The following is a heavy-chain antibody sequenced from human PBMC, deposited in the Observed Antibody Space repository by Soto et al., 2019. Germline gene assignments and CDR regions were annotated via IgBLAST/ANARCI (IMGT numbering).Heavy chain of an antibody. CDR3: ASDSSGWGYFDY. CDR1: GGSISSYY. V-gene: IGHV4-59*01. D-gene: IGHD6-19*01. CDR2: IYYRGST. J-gene: IGHJ4*02. Sequence: TSETLSLTCTVSGGSISSYYWSWIRQPPGKGLEWIGYIYYRGSTNYNPSLKSRVTISVDTSKNQFSLKLSSVTAADTAVYYCASDSSGWGYFDYWGQGTLVTVSS.